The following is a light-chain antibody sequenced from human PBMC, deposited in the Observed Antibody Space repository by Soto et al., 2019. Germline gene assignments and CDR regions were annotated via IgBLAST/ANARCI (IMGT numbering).Light chain of an antibody. CDR1: QFVSSF. CDR3: QQYYISWS. CDR2: DVS. J-gene: IGKJ1*01. Sequence: DIQMTQSPSTLSASVGDRVTITCRASQFVSSFLSWYQQKPGKVPKLLIFDVSILASGVPSRFSGSGSGTEFTLTISSLQPEDFATYSCQQYYISWSFGQGTKVDIK. V-gene: IGKV1-5*01.